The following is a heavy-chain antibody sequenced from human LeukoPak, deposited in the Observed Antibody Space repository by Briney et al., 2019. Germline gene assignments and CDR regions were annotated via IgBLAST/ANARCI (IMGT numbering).Heavy chain of an antibody. CDR3: ARDLGQYYDTSDNWFDP. CDR2: IRYDGSNK. Sequence: GGSLRLSCAASGFTFSSYGMHWVRQAPGKGLEWVAFIRYDGSNKYYADSVKGRFTISRDNSKNTLYLQMNSLRAEDTAVYYCARDLGQYYDTSDNWFDPWGQGTLVTVSS. J-gene: IGHJ5*02. CDR1: GFTFSSYG. V-gene: IGHV3-30*02. D-gene: IGHD3-22*01.